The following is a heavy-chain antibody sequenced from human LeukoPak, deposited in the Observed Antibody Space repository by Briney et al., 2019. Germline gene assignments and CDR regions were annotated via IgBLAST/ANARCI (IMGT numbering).Heavy chain of an antibody. Sequence: KPGGSLRLSCAASGLTFRSYSMIWVRQAPGKGLEWVSSITTRSTYIYYADSVKGRFTISRDNSKNTLYLQMNSLRAEDTALYYSARHGYCSGGHCYFLFDSWGQGILVTVSS. CDR2: ITTRSTYI. CDR1: GLTFRSYS. J-gene: IGHJ4*02. CDR3: ARHGYCSGGHCYFLFDS. D-gene: IGHD2-15*01. V-gene: IGHV3-21*04.